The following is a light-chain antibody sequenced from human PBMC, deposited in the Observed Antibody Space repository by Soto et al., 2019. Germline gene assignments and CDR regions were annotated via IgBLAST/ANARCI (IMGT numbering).Light chain of an antibody. Sequence: QSALTQPASVSGSPGQSITISCTGTSSDVGRYNYVSWYQQHPGKAPKVMIYDVNNRPSGVSNRFSGSKSGNTASLTISGLQAEDEAHYYCSSYTRSSTPFVFGTGTKVTVL. V-gene: IGLV2-14*03. CDR3: SSYTRSSTPFV. J-gene: IGLJ1*01. CDR1: SSDVGRYNY. CDR2: DVN.